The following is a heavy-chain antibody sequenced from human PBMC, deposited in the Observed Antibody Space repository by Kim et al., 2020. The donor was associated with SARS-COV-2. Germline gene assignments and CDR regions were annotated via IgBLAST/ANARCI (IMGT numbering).Heavy chain of an antibody. D-gene: IGHD6-19*01. V-gene: IGHV3-53*04. CDR2: T. CDR3: ASGRLVSAFDI. J-gene: IGHJ3*02. Sequence: TYYADSVKGRFTISRHNSKNTLYLQMNSLRAEDTAVYYCASGRLVSAFDIWGQGTMVTVSS.